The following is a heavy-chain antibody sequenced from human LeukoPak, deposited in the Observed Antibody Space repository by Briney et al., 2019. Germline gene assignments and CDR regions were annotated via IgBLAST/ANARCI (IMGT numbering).Heavy chain of an antibody. CDR3: AHYPGYYDFWSGYYTRTYYFDY. CDR1: GDSVSSNSAT. D-gene: IGHD3-3*01. J-gene: IGHJ4*02. Sequence: QTLSLTCAISGDSVSSNSATWNWIRQPPGKALEWLALIYWDDDKRYSPSLKSRLTITKDTSKNQVVLTMTNMDPVDTATYYCAHYPGYYDFWSGYYTRTYYFDYWGQGTLVTVSS. CDR2: IYWDDDK. V-gene: IGHV2-5*08.